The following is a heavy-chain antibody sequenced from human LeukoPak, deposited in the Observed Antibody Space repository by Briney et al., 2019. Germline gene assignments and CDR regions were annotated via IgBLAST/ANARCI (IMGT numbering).Heavy chain of an antibody. V-gene: IGHV4-34*01. J-gene: IGHJ4*02. Sequence: SEPLSLTCAVYGGSFSGYYWSWIRQPPGKGREWIGEISHSGSTNYNPSLKSRVTVSVDTSKNQFSLKLSSVTAADTAMYYCAREGAVSGSPFDYWGQGTLVTVSS. CDR1: GGSFSGYY. CDR2: ISHSGST. CDR3: AREGAVSGSPFDY. D-gene: IGHD3-22*01.